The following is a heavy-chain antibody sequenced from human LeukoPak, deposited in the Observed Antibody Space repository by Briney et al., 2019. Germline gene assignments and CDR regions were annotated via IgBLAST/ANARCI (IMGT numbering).Heavy chain of an antibody. CDR2: ISGSGVGT. V-gene: IGHV3-23*01. D-gene: IGHD1-20*01. Sequence: PGGSLRLSCAASGFTFRNSAMSWVRQAPGKGLEWVSTISGSGVGTYYADSVKGRFTISRDNFKNTLCLQMNSLRAEDTAVYYCAKNNWNDMPFVDDWGQGTLVTVSS. CDR1: GFTFRNSA. J-gene: IGHJ4*02. CDR3: AKNNWNDMPFVDD.